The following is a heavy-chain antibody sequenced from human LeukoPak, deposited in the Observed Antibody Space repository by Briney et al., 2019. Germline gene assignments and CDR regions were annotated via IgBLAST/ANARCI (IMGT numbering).Heavy chain of an antibody. CDR2: ISSSSSYI. Sequence: GGSLSLSCAASGFTFSSYSMNWVRPAPGKGLEWVSFISSSSSYIYYADSVKGRFTISRDNAKNSLYLQMNRLRAEDTAVYYCARDYDFWSGLPNYYNYMDVWGKGTTVTVSS. V-gene: IGHV3-21*01. CDR3: ARDYDFWSGLPNYYNYMDV. D-gene: IGHD3-3*01. J-gene: IGHJ6*03. CDR1: GFTFSSYS.